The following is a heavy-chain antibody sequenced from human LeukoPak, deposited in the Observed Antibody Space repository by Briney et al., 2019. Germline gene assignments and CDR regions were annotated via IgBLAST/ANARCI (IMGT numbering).Heavy chain of an antibody. D-gene: IGHD5-18*01. J-gene: IGHJ4*02. CDR1: GFTFSSYA. CDR2: ISGSGGST. CDR3: AKGIYGYSYGVFDY. Sequence: GGSLRLSCAASGFTFSSYAMSWVRQAPGKGLEWVSAISGSGGSTYYADSVKGRFTISRDNSKNTLYLQMNSLGAEDTAGYYCAKGIYGYSYGVFDYWGQGTLVTVSS. V-gene: IGHV3-23*01.